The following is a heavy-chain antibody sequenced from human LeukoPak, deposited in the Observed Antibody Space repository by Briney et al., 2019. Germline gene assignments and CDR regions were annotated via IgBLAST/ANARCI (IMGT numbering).Heavy chain of an antibody. Sequence: PGGPLILSCPASGFTVSAIYMNWVRQAPGKGLEWVSIIYTGGNTYYADSVKGRFTISRDISKNTLYLQMNSLRAEDTAVYYCARGTVTAPDYWGQGTLVTVSS. V-gene: IGHV3-53*01. CDR1: GFTVSAIY. D-gene: IGHD4-17*01. CDR3: ARGTVTAPDY. J-gene: IGHJ4*02. CDR2: IYTGGNT.